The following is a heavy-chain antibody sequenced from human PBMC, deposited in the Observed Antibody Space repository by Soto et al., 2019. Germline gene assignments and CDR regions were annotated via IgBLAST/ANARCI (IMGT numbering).Heavy chain of an antibody. Sequence: LSLTCAVSGAANTTGGYSWSWMRQPPGNGLQWIGYMYHTGSANYNPSLKGRVTMSFDTSTNDFSLKLNSVTAADTAVYFCARLKGTRYFDFWGPGLLVTVPS. CDR1: GAANTTGGYS. CDR3: ARLKGTRYFDF. V-gene: IGHV4-30-2*01. J-gene: IGHJ4*02. CDR2: MYHTGSA. D-gene: IGHD3-10*01.